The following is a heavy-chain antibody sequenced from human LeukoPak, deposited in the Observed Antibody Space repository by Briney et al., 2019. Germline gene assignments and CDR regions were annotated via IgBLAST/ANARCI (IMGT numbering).Heavy chain of an antibody. V-gene: IGHV3-30-3*01. CDR2: ISYDGSNK. CDR3: ARALSGYYCGYYYYGMDV. CDR1: GFTFSSYA. J-gene: IGHJ6*02. Sequence: GGSLRLSCAASGFTFSSYAMSWVRQAPGKGLEWVAVISYDGSNKYYADSVKGRFTISRDNSKNTLYLQMNSLRAEDTAVYYCARALSGYYCGYYYYGMDVWGQGTTVTVSS. D-gene: IGHD3-3*01.